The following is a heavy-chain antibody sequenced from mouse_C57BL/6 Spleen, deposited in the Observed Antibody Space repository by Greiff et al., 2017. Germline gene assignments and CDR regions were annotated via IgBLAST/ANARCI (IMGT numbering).Heavy chain of an antibody. CDR3: AREDDYDGDFDY. CDR1: GYTFTSYG. V-gene: IGHV1-81*01. CDR2: IYPRSGNT. D-gene: IGHD2-4*01. J-gene: IGHJ2*01. Sequence: VKLQESGAELARPGASVKLSCKASGYTFTSYGISWVKQRTGQGLEWIGEIYPRSGNTYYNEKFKGKATLTADKSSSTAYMELRSLTSEDSAVXFCAREDDYDGDFDYWGQGTTLTVSS.